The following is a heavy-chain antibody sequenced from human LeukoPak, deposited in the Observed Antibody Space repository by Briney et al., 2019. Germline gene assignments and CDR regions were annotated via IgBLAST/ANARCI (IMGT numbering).Heavy chain of an antibody. CDR2: ISGSGGSI. J-gene: IGHJ4*02. D-gene: IGHD2-15*01. V-gene: IGHV3-23*01. CDR1: GFTFSSYA. CDR3: AKGLGDSSYSASDY. Sequence: GGSLRLSCAASGFTFSSYAMSWVRQAPGKGLEWVSVISGSGGSIYYADSVKGRFTISRDNSKNTLYLQMNSLRAGDTAVYYCAKGLGDSSYSASDYWGQGTLVTVSS.